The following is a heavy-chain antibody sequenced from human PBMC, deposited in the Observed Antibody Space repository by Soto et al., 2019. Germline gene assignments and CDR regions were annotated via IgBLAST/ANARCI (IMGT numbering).Heavy chain of an antibody. CDR3: TDMLGQWLPRD. Sequence: SETLSLTCSVSGDSISSGNYYWVWIRQPPGKGLEWIGSIYYTGTTFYNASLKSRLTISVDTSSNQFSMKLNSVTAADTAVYYCTDMLGQWLPRDWGQGTVVTVSS. D-gene: IGHD6-19*01. J-gene: IGHJ4*02. CDR2: IYYTGTT. V-gene: IGHV4-39*01. CDR1: GDSISSGNYY.